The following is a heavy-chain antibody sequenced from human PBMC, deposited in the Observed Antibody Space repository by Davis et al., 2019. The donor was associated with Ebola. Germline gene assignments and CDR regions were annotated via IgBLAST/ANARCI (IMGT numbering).Heavy chain of an antibody. Sequence: PGGSLRLSCSASGFTFSSYGMHWVRQAPGKGLEWVAVIWYDGSNKYYADSVKGRFTISRDNSKNTLYLQMNSLRAEDTAVYYCAKGSGTAMEENWFDPWGQGTLVTVSS. V-gene: IGHV3-33*06. J-gene: IGHJ5*02. CDR2: IWYDGSNK. CDR3: AKGSGTAMEENWFDP. CDR1: GFTFSSYG. D-gene: IGHD5-18*01.